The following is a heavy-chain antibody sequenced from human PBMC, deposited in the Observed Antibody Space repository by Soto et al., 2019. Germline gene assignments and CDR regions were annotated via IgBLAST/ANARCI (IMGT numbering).Heavy chain of an antibody. Sequence: QVQLVQSGAEVKKTGSSVKVSCKTSGGTFSTFGISWVRQAPGQGLEWMGGIIPFFGTAEYSQKFEDRITITADESTNTVYMDLTSLTSEETAIYYCARTAPMDAGDKYYYDFWGQGALVNVSS. J-gene: IGHJ4*02. CDR3: ARTAPMDAGDKYYYDF. CDR1: GGTFSTFG. V-gene: IGHV1-69*01. CDR2: IIPFFGTA. D-gene: IGHD3-16*01.